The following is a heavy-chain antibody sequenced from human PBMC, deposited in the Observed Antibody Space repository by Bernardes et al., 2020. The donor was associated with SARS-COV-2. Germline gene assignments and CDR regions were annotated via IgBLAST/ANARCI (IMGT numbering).Heavy chain of an antibody. D-gene: IGHD6-19*01. CDR2: IKSKTDGGTT. CDR3: TTDLVAGRMFDY. Sequence: GGSLRLSCAASGFTFSNAWMSWVRQAPGKGLEWVGRIKSKTDGGTTDYAAPVKGRFTISRDDSKNTLYLQMNSLKTEDTAVYYCTTDLVAGRMFDYWGQGTLVTVSS. V-gene: IGHV3-15*01. CDR1: GFTFSNAW. J-gene: IGHJ4*02.